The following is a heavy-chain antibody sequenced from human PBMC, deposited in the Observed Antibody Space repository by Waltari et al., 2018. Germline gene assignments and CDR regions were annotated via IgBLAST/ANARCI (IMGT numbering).Heavy chain of an antibody. V-gene: IGHV1-69*12. J-gene: IGHJ5*02. CDR1: GGTFSSYA. Sequence: QVQLVQSGAEVKKPGSSVKVSCKASGGTFSSYAISWVRQAPGQGLEWMGGNIPILGTANYGHKFQGRVTITADESTSTAYMELRSLRSEDTAVYYGARVRGVRELLSWFDPWGQGTLVTVSS. CDR3: ARVRGVRELLSWFDP. D-gene: IGHD3-10*01. CDR2: NIPILGTA.